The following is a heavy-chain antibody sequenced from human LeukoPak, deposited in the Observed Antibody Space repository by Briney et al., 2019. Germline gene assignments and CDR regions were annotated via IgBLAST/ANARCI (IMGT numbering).Heavy chain of an antibody. V-gene: IGHV4-39*07. CDR1: GGSMSSSSYY. J-gene: IGHJ3*02. CDR3: ARTRDYYSPAFDI. D-gene: IGHD3-3*01. CDR2: IYYSGST. Sequence: PSETLSLTCTVSGGSMSSSSYYWGWIRQPPGKGLEWIGSIYYSGSTYYNPSLKSRVTISVDTSKNQFSLKLSSVTAADTAVYYCARTRDYYSPAFDIWGQGTVVTVSS.